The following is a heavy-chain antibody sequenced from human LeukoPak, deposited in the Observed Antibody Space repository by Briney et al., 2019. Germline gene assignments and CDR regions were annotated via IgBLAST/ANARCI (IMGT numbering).Heavy chain of an antibody. CDR3: ARETFLLALDV. Sequence: GGSLRLSCAASGFTFSDYYMSWIRQAPGKGLEWVSYISSSSSYTNYADSVKGRFTISRDNAKNSLYLQMNSLRAEDTAVYYCARETFLLALDVWGQGTTVTVS. D-gene: IGHD2/OR15-2a*01. V-gene: IGHV3-11*06. CDR1: GFTFSDYY. J-gene: IGHJ6*02. CDR2: ISSSSSYT.